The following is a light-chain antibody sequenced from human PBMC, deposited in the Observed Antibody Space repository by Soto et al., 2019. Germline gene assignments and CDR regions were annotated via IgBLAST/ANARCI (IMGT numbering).Light chain of an antibody. CDR1: SSDVGDNKY. Sequence: QSALTQPASVSGSPGQSITISCTGTSSDVGDNKYVSWYQQHPGKAPKLMIYDVSYRPSGVPIRFSGSKSGNTASLSISGLQAEDEADYYCSSYTSSSTLVFGTGTKVTVL. CDR2: DVS. J-gene: IGLJ1*01. CDR3: SSYTSSSTLV. V-gene: IGLV2-14*03.